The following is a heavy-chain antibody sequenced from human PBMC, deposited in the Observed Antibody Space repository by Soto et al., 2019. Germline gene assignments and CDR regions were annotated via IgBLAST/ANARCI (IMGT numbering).Heavy chain of an antibody. CDR2: IYYSGST. Sequence: SETLSLTCTVSGGSISSGGYYWSWIRHHPGKGLEWIGYIYYSGSTYYNPSLKSRVTISVDTSKNRFSLKLSSVTAADTAVYYCARLVVPAAILGAWFDPWGQGTLVTV. V-gene: IGHV4-31*03. CDR3: ARLVVPAAILGAWFDP. D-gene: IGHD2-2*01. J-gene: IGHJ5*02. CDR1: GGSISSGGYY.